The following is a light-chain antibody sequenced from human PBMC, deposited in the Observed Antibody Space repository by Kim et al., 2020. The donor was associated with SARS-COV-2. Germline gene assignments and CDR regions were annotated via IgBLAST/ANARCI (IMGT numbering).Light chain of an antibody. CDR1: RSIGSN. CDR2: DAS. V-gene: IGKV3-15*01. J-gene: IGKJ4*01. Sequence: VMTQSPVTLSVSPGERATLSCRARRSIGSNLAWYQQKPGQAPRLLIYDASSRATGVPARFSGSGSGTDFTLTITSLQSDDFAIYYCQQYHNWPPLTFGGGTKVDIK. CDR3: QQYHNWPPLT.